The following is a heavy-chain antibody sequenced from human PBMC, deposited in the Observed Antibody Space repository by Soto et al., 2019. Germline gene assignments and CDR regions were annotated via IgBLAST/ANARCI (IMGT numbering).Heavy chain of an antibody. CDR1: GFTFTSSA. CDR2: IVVGSGNT. J-gene: IGHJ4*02. CDR3: AKAGGFFWSGGSCYFYVLSLDY. D-gene: IGHD2-15*01. Sequence: ASVKVSCKASGFTFTSSAVQWVRQARGQRLEWIGWIVVGSGNTNYAQKFRERVTITRDMSTSTAYMELNSLRAEDTAVYYCAKAGGFFWSGGSCYFYVLSLDYWGQG. V-gene: IGHV1-58*01.